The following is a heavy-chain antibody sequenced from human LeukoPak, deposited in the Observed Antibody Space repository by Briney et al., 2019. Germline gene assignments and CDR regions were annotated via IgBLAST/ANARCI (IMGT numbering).Heavy chain of an antibody. J-gene: IGHJ5*02. CDR2: IYTSGST. CDR3: ARLGGSGSYPFDP. CDR1: GGSISSYY. D-gene: IGHD1-26*01. Sequence: SETLSLTCTVSGGSISSYYWSWIRQPPGKGLEWIGYIYTSGSTNYNPSLKSRVTISVDTSKNQFSLKLSSVTAADTAVYYCARLGGSGSYPFDPWGQGTLVTVSS. V-gene: IGHV4-4*09.